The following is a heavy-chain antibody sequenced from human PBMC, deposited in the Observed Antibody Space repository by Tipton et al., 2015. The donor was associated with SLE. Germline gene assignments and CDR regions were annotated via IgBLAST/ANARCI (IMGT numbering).Heavy chain of an antibody. Sequence: SLRLSCEASGFTVSRSYMSWVRQAPGKGLEWVSIIYSAGNTFYVDSVKGRFTISRDNSKNTLNLQMNGLRVEDTAVYYCVRDGPSGSYSDYWGQGTLVTVSS. CDR2: IYSAGNT. V-gene: IGHV3-66*02. CDR1: GFTVSRSY. D-gene: IGHD1-26*01. CDR3: VRDGPSGSYSDY. J-gene: IGHJ4*02.